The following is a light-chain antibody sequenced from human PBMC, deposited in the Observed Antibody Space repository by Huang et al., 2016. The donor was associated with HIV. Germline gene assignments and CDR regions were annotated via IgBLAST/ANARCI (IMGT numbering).Light chain of an antibody. CDR1: QDIGTY. V-gene: IGKV1-27*01. J-gene: IGKJ1*01. Sequence: DIQMTQSPSSLSASVGDRVTLSCRASQDIGTYLAWYQHKPGKVPNLLIYATSTLQSGVPSRFSGSGSGTNFTLTIGSLRPEDVATYYCQEYNSVPRTFGHGTKVQIK. CDR2: ATS. CDR3: QEYNSVPRT.